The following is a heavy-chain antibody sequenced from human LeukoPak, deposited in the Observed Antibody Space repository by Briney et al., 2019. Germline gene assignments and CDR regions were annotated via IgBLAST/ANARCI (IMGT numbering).Heavy chain of an antibody. Sequence: PGGSLRLSCAGSGFTFSSDWMHWVRQAPGKGLVWVARINTEGSTINYADSVRGRFTVTRDNAKNTLYLQMSSLRVEDTAVYYCARDLGWFGELSDSDALDIWGQGTLVTVSS. CDR1: GFTFSSDW. V-gene: IGHV3-74*01. CDR2: INTEGSTI. CDR3: ARDLGWFGELSDSDALDI. D-gene: IGHD3-10*01. J-gene: IGHJ3*02.